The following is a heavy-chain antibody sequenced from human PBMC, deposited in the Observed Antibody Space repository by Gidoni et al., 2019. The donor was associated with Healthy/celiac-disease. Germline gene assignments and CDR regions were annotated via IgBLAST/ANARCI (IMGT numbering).Heavy chain of an antibody. CDR2: IKSKTDGGTT. D-gene: IGHD5-18*01. CDR1: GFTFSNAW. J-gene: IGHJ5*02. V-gene: IGHV3-15*07. CDR3: TTRYSYRNNWFDP. Sequence: EVQLVESGGGLVKPGRSLRLSCAASGFTFSNAWMNWVRQAPGKGLEWVGRIKSKTDGGTTDYAAPVKGRFTISRDDSKNTLYLQMNSLKTEDTAVYYCTTRYSYRNNWFDPWGQGTLVTVSS.